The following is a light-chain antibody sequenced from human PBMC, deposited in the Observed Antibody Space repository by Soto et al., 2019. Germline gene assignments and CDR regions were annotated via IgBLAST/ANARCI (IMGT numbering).Light chain of an antibody. CDR2: EVT. J-gene: IGLJ2*01. Sequence: QSARTQPPSASGSPGQSVTISCTGISSDVGGYNYVSWYQQHPGKAPKLIIYEVTKRPSGVPDRFSGSNSANTASLTVSGLQAEDEADYYCGSYADTNTGLFGGGTKLTVL. CDR3: GSYADTNTGL. V-gene: IGLV2-8*01. CDR1: SSDVGGYNY.